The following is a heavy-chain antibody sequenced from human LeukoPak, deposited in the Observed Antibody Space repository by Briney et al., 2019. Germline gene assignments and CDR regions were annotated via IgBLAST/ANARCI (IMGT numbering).Heavy chain of an antibody. V-gene: IGHV4-31*03. CDR1: GGSISSGGYY. D-gene: IGHD3-9*01. J-gene: IGHJ4*02. CDR3: ATALRYFDWPVGPYFDY. CDR2: IYYSGST. Sequence: TSQTLSLTCTVSGGSISSGGYYWSWIRQHPGNGLEWIGYIYYSGSTYYNPSLKSRVTISVDTSKNQFSLKLSSVTAADTALYHGATALRYFDWPVGPYFDYWGQGTLVTVSS.